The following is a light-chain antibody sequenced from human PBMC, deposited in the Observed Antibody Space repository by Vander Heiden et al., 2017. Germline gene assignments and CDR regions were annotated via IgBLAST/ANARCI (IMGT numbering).Light chain of an antibody. CDR1: SLRSYS. CDR3: NSRDSSGNPYV. J-gene: IGLJ1*01. Sequence: SSELTLYPAVSLALGQTVRITCQGDSLRSYSANWYQQKTGQATVLVIYGENNRPSGIPDRFSGSSSGNTASLTITGTQAEDEADYYCNSRDSSGNPYVFGTGTKVTVL. V-gene: IGLV3-19*01. CDR2: GEN.